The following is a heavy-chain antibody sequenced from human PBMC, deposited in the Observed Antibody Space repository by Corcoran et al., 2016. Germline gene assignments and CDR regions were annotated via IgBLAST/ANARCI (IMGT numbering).Heavy chain of an antibody. D-gene: IGHD3-10*01. V-gene: IGHV1-69*01. CDR1: GGTFSSYA. CDR3: ARSLNYYGSGSYPSPFDY. CDR2: IIPIFGTA. Sequence: QVQLVQSGAEVKKPGSSVKVSCKASGGTFSSYAISWVRQAPGQGLEWMGGIIPIFGTANYAQKFQGRVTITADESTSTAYMELSSLRSEDTAVYYCARSLNYYGSGSYPSPFDYWGQGTLVTVSS. J-gene: IGHJ4*02.